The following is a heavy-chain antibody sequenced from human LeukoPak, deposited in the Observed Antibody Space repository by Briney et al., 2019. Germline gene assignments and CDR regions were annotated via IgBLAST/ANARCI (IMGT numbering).Heavy chain of an antibody. V-gene: IGHV3-30-3*01. CDR2: ISHDGSNK. Sequence: GGSLRLSCAASGFTFSSYAMHWVRQAPGKGLEWVAVISHDGSNKYYADSVKGRFTISRDNSKNTLYLQMNSLRAEDTAVYYCAREGWSSCLDYWGQGTLVTVSS. CDR3: AREGWSSCLDY. CDR1: GFTFSSYA. D-gene: IGHD6-13*01. J-gene: IGHJ4*02.